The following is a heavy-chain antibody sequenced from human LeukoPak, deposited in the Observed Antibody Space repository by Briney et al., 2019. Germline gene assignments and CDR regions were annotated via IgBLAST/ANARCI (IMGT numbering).Heavy chain of an antibody. CDR3: AREVLGYCSGGSCSGGAFDI. V-gene: IGHV4-4*07. D-gene: IGHD2-15*01. J-gene: IGHJ3*02. CDR2: IYTSGST. Sequence: SETLSLTCTVSGGSISSYYWSWIRQPAGKGLEWIGRIYTSGSTNYNPSLKSRVTMSVDTSKNQFSLKLSSVTAADTAVYYCAREVLGYCSGGSCSGGAFDIWGQGTMVTVSS. CDR1: GGSISSYY.